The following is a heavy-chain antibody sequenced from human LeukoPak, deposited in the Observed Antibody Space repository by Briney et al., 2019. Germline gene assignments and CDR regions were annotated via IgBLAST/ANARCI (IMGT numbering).Heavy chain of an antibody. CDR2: FYSTGST. CDR3: ARDQYSGSLDY. V-gene: IGHV4-4*07. CDR1: GGSISSYY. J-gene: IGHJ4*02. D-gene: IGHD1-26*01. Sequence: SETLSLTCTVSGGSISSYYWTWIRQPAGEGLEWIGRFYSTGSTNYNPSLKSRVTMSVDTSKNQFSLKLSSVTAADTAVYYCARDQYSGSLDYWGQGTLVTVSS.